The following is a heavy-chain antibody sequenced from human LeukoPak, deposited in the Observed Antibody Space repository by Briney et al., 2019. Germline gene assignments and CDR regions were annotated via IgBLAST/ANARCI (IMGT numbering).Heavy chain of an antibody. V-gene: IGHV3-53*01. J-gene: IGHJ6*02. CDR1: GFTVSSNY. CDR2: IYRGGST. Sequence: PGGSLRLSCAASGFTVSSNYMSWVRQAPGKGLEWVSVIYRGGSTYYADSVKGRFTISRDNSKNTLYLQMNSLRDEDTAVYYCARGPIVDGMDVWGQGTTVTVSS. D-gene: IGHD1-26*01. CDR3: ARGPIVDGMDV.